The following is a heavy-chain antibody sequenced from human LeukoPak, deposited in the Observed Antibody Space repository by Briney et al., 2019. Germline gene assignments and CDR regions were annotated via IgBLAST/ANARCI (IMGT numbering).Heavy chain of an antibody. CDR3: AKRPGIAAAGTEDWFDP. CDR2: ISGSGGST. CDR1: GFTFSSYW. J-gene: IGHJ5*02. V-gene: IGHV3-23*01. D-gene: IGHD6-13*01. Sequence: GGSLRLSCAASGFTFSSYWMHWVRQAPGKGLEWVSAISGSGGSTYYADSVKGRFTISRDNSKNTLYLQMNSLRAEDTAVYYCAKRPGIAAAGTEDWFDPWGQGTLVTVSS.